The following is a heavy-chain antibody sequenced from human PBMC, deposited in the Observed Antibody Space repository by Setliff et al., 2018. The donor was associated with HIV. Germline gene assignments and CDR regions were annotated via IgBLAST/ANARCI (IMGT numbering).Heavy chain of an antibody. CDR2: INTESGNT. J-gene: IGHJ3*02. Sequence: VKVSCKASGYTFTTHYIHWVRQAPGQGLQWMGWINTESGNTNFAHKFEGRVALTRDTSISTAYMDLRRLRSDDTAVYYCVNFSSGLGYHDIFDIWCQGTGVTVSS. D-gene: IGHD3-22*01. V-gene: IGHV1-2*07. CDR1: GYTFTTHY. CDR3: VNFSSGLGYHDIFDI.